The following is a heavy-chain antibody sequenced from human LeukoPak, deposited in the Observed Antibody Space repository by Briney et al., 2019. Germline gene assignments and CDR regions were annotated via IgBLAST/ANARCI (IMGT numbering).Heavy chain of an antibody. CDR3: AKARDSNIWYPFDY. J-gene: IGHJ4*02. CDR2: IYYTGST. D-gene: IGHD6-13*01. CDR1: GGSISNNY. Sequence: PSETLSLTCTVSGGSISNNYWNWIRLPPGKELEWIRYIYYTGSTHYNPSLKSRVTISLDTSKSQFSLKLTSVTAADTAVYYCAKARDSNIWYPFDYWGQGTLVTVSS. V-gene: IGHV4-59*01.